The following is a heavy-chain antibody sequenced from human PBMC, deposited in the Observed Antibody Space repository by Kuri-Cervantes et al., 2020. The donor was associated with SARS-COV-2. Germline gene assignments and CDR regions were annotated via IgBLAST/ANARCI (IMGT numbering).Heavy chain of an antibody. Sequence: GESLKISCAASGFTFSSYAMSWVRQAPGKGLEWVSAISGSGGSTYYADSVKGRFTISRDNSKNTLYLQMKSLRAEDTAVYYCAKDLRAYDSSGSIFDYWGQGTLVTVSS. V-gene: IGHV3-23*01. CDR2: ISGSGGST. CDR3: AKDLRAYDSSGSIFDY. D-gene: IGHD3-22*01. CDR1: GFTFSSYA. J-gene: IGHJ4*02.